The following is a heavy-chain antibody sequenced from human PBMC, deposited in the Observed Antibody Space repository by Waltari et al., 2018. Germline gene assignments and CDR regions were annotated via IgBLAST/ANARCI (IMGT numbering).Heavy chain of an antibody. D-gene: IGHD6-13*01. CDR2: FGPEDGET. CDR1: GYTHTAST. Sequence: QVQPVQSGAEVKKPGASVKVSCQVSGYTHTASTMQSVGHAPGKRLEWMGGFGPEDGETSYAQKFQGRVTMTDDTSTDTAYMELSSLRSEDTAVYYCATDYSSSWIPHYGMDVWGQGTTVTVSS. V-gene: IGHV1-24*01. CDR3: ATDYSSSWIPHYGMDV. J-gene: IGHJ6*02.